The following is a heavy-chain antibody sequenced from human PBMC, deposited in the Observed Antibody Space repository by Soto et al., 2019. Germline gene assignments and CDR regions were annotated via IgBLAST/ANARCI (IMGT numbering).Heavy chain of an antibody. Sequence: ASETLSLTCTVSGGSISSYYWSWIRQPPGKGLEWIGYIYYSGSTNYNPSLKSRVTISVDTSKNQFSLKLSSVTAADTAVYYCAREVVVAATKDYFDYWGQGTLVTVSS. V-gene: IGHV4-59*01. CDR2: IYYSGST. CDR1: GGSISSYY. D-gene: IGHD2-15*01. CDR3: AREVVVAATKDYFDY. J-gene: IGHJ4*02.